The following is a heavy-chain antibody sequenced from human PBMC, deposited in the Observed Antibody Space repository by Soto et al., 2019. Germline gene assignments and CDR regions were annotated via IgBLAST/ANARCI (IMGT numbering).Heavy chain of an antibody. CDR1: GFTFSSYV. V-gene: IGHV3-33*01. J-gene: IGHJ3*02. CDR3: ARENHGAFDI. CDR2: IWYDGGDK. Sequence: GGSLRLSSAASGFTFSSYVMHWVRQAPGRGLEWVALIWYDGGDKYHGDCMKGRFTISRDNFKNTLYLQMNSLRDEDTAVYYCARENHGAFDIWGQGTVVTVSS.